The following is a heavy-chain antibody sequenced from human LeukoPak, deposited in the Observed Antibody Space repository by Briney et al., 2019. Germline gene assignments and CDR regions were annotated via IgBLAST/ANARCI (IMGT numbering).Heavy chain of an antibody. Sequence: GGSLRLSCAASGFTFSSYSMNWVRQAPGKGLEWVSSISSSSSYIYYADSVKGRFTISRDNAKNSLYLQMNSLRAEDTAVYYCASLVVAAALDYWGQGTLVTVSS. CDR3: ASLVVAAALDY. CDR1: GFTFSSYS. CDR2: ISSSSSYI. J-gene: IGHJ4*02. D-gene: IGHD2-15*01. V-gene: IGHV3-21*01.